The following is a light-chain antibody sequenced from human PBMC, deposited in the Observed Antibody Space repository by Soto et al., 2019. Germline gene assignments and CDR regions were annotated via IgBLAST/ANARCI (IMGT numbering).Light chain of an antibody. CDR3: QQYNLHSPAT. Sequence: DIQMTQSPSSLSASVGDRVTITCRASQNIGRWLAWYQQKPGKAPKLMIYDVSTLISGVPSRFSGSGSGTEFTHTISSLQPDDFTTYYCQQYNLHSPATFGPGTLVEIK. CDR1: QNIGRW. V-gene: IGKV1-5*01. J-gene: IGKJ1*01. CDR2: DVS.